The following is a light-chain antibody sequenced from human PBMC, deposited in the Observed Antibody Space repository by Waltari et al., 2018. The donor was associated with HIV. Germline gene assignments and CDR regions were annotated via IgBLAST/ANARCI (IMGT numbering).Light chain of an antibody. J-gene: IGLJ2*01. CDR2: NER. Sequence: SYELTQPPSVSVSPGQTASITCSGDKLWDKYACWYQQKPGQAPVQDIDNERKRPSGIRVQLSGTNSGNTATLTISGTQAMDEADYYCQAWDSSTVVFCGGTKLTVL. CDR3: QAWDSSTVV. V-gene: IGLV3-1*01. CDR1: KLWDKY.